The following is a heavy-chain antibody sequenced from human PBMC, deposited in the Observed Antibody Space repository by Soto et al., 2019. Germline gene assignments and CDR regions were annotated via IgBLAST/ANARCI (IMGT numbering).Heavy chain of an antibody. CDR1: GYTFTSYA. CDR3: AGDAVVFRCSGWGSWFEP. CDR2: INAGNGNT. D-gene: IGHD3-10*02. V-gene: IGHV1-3*01. J-gene: IGHJ5*02. Sequence: QVQLVQSGAEVKKPGASVKVSCKASGYTFTSYAMHWVRQAPGQSLEWMGWINAGNGNTKYSQKFQGRVTISRDTSAGTANMELSSLRSEDTAVYYCAGDAVVFRCSGWGSWFEPWGQGTLVTVSS.